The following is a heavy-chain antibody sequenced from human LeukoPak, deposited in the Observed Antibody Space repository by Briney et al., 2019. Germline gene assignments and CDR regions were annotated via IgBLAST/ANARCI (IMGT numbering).Heavy chain of an antibody. V-gene: IGHV7-4-1*02. CDR2: INTNTGNP. CDR1: GYTFTSYA. Sequence: PGASVKVSCKASGYTFTSYAMCWVRQAPGQGLEWMGWINTNTGNPTYAQGFTGRFVFSLDTSVSTAYLQISSLKAEDTAVYYCARDDSGYDERNWFDPWGQGTLVTVSS. CDR3: ARDDSGYDERNWFDP. J-gene: IGHJ5*02. D-gene: IGHD5-12*01.